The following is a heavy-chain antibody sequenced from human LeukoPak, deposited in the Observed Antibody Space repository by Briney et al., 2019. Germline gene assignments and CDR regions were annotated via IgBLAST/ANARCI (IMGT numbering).Heavy chain of an antibody. V-gene: IGHV1-69*05. D-gene: IGHD3-22*01. CDR1: GGTFSSYA. CDR3: ASTAIDSSGYYSTDAFDI. Sequence: SVKDSCKASGGTFSSYAISWVRQAPGQGLEWMGGIIPIFGTANYAQKFQGRVTITTDESTSTAYMELSSLRSEDTAVYYCASTAIDSSGYYSTDAFDIWGQGTMVTVSS. CDR2: IIPIFGTA. J-gene: IGHJ3*02.